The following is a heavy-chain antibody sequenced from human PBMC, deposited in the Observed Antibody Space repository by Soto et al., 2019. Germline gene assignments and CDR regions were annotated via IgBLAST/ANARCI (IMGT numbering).Heavy chain of an antibody. V-gene: IGHV3-23*01. CDR1: GFTFSNSA. CDR3: ASGSSTPPNWFGP. Sequence: SGFTFSNSAMSWVRQAPGKGLEWVSAISGSGSSAHYADSVKGRFTISRDNSKNTLYLQMNSLRAEDTAVYYCASGSSTPPNWFGPWGQGTLVTVSS. J-gene: IGHJ5*02. D-gene: IGHD2-2*01. CDR2: ISGSGSSA.